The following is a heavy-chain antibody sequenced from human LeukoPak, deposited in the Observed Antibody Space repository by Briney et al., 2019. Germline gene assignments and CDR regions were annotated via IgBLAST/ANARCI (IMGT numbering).Heavy chain of an antibody. CDR3: ARGRNGALALIRGIKRTSYFDF. Sequence: PSETLSLTCAVFGESFNGFYWSWLRQAPGKSLEWIGRIIHTGRTLYNPSLTGRVTVSVDTSKNQFSLRLESLTAADTAIYYCARGRNGALALIRGIKRTSYFDFWDQGALVTVSS. V-gene: IGHV4-34*01. CDR2: IIHTGRT. J-gene: IGHJ4*02. CDR1: GESFNGFY. D-gene: IGHD3-10*01.